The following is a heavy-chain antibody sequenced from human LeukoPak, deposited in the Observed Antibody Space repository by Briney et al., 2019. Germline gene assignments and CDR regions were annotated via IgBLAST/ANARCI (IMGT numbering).Heavy chain of an antibody. J-gene: IGHJ6*03. V-gene: IGHV3-23*01. CDR1: EFTFSSYA. D-gene: IGHD2-2*01. CDR2: ISGTGSGT. Sequence: GGSLRLSCAASEFTFSSYAMGWVRQAPGKGLEWVASISGTGSGTYYADSVKGRFTISRDNAKNSLYLQMNSLRAEDTAVYYCARSVVPAWSYYYYYYYMDVWGKGTTVTVSS. CDR3: ARSVVPAWSYYYYYYYMDV.